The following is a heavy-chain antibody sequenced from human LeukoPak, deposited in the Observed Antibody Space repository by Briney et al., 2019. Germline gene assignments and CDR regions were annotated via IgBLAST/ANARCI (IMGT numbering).Heavy chain of an antibody. Sequence: ASVKVSCKASGYTFTSYYMHWVRQAPGQGLEWMGIINPSGGSTSYAQKFQGRVTMTRDTSISTAYMELSRLRSDDTAVYYCARDSTFRDYEGDYWGQGTLVTVSS. V-gene: IGHV1-46*01. CDR1: GYTFTSYY. CDR2: INPSGGST. J-gene: IGHJ4*02. CDR3: ARDSTFRDYEGDY. D-gene: IGHD4-17*01.